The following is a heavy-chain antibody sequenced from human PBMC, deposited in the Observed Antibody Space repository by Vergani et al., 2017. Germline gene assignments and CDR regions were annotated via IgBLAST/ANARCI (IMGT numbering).Heavy chain of an antibody. V-gene: IGHV4-34*01. J-gene: IGHJ2*01. CDR1: GGSFSGYY. CDR3: ARSGRPRMVAARPFYWYFDL. CDR2: INHSGST. Sequence: QVQLQQWGAGRLKPSETLSLTRAVYGGSFSGYYWSWIRQPPGKGLEWIGKINHSGSTNYNPSLKSRVTISVDTSKNQFSLKLRSVTAADTAVYYCARSGRPRMVAARPFYWYFDLWGRGTLVTVSS. D-gene: IGHD6-6*01.